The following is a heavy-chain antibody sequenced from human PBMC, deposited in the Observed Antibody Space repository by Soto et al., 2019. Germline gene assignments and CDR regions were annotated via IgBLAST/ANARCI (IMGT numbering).Heavy chain of an antibody. CDR2: IYYSGST. Sequence: SETLSLTCTVSGGSISSGGYYWNWIRQHPGKGLEWIGYIYYSGSTYYNPSLKSRVTISVDTSKNQFSLKLSSVTAADTAVYYCARAPRGNYGYPSYFGYWGQGTLVTVSS. J-gene: IGHJ4*02. CDR1: GGSISSGGYY. V-gene: IGHV4-31*03. D-gene: IGHD3-10*01. CDR3: ARAPRGNYGYPSYFGY.